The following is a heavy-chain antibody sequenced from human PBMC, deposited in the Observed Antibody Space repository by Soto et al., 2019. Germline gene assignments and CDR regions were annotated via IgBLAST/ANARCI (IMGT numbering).Heavy chain of an antibody. D-gene: IGHD2-2*01. CDR3: AKEYCDSSRCFLPDY. CDR1: GGTFSSYA. CDR2: IIPIFGTA. J-gene: IGHJ4*02. Sequence: SVKVSCKASGGTFSSYAISWVRQAPGQGLEWMGGIIPIFGTANYAQKFQGRVTMTTDTSTSTAYMELRSLRSDDTAVYYCAKEYCDSSRCFLPDYWGQGALVTVSS. V-gene: IGHV1-69*05.